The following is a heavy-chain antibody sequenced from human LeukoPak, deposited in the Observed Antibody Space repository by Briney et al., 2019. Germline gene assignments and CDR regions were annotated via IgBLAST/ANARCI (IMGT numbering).Heavy chain of an antibody. D-gene: IGHD5-12*01. CDR1: GFTFSRNW. J-gene: IGHJ4*02. CDR3: AKDLGYDGDYFDY. Sequence: GGSLRLSCAASGFTFSRNWMSWVRQAPGKGLEWVSAISGSGGSTYYADSVKGRFTISRDNSKNTLYLQMNSLRAEDTAVYYCAKDLGYDGDYFDYWGQGTLVTVSS. V-gene: IGHV3-23*01. CDR2: ISGSGGST.